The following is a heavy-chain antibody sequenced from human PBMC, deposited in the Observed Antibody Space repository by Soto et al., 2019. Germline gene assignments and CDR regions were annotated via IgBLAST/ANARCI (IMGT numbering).Heavy chain of an antibody. CDR1: GFTFSSYA. CDR2: ISGSGGST. CDR3: AKVLGYYDSSGDDAFDI. Sequence: EVQLLESGGGLVQPGGSLRLSCAASGFTFSSYAMSWVRQAPGKGLEWVSAISGSGGSTYYADSVKGRFTISRDNSKNTLYLQMNSLRAEDTAVYYCAKVLGYYDSSGDDAFDIWGQGTMVTVSS. D-gene: IGHD3-22*01. J-gene: IGHJ3*02. V-gene: IGHV3-23*01.